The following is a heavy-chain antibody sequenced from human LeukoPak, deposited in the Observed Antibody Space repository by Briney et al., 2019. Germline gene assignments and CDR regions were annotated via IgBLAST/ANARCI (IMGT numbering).Heavy chain of an antibody. Sequence: SETLSLTCTVSGCSISSYYWSWIRQPAGKGLEWIGRIYTSGSTNYNPSLKSRVTMSVDTSKNQFSLKLSSVTAADTAVYYCARARKTAWSKNPRIAAAMYYFDYWGQGTLVTVSS. CDR3: ARARKTAWSKNPRIAAAMYYFDY. CDR1: GCSISSYY. CDR2: IYTSGST. V-gene: IGHV4-4*07. J-gene: IGHJ4*02. D-gene: IGHD6-13*01.